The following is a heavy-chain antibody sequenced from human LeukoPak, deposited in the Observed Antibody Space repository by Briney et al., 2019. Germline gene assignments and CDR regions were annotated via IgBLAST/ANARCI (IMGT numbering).Heavy chain of an antibody. V-gene: IGHV3-74*01. CDR2: INSDGSST. CDR1: GFTFSSYW. D-gene: IGHD6-19*01. J-gene: IGHJ6*04. Sequence: GGSLRLSCAASGFTFSSYWMHWVRQAPGKGLVWVSRINSDGSSTSYADSVKGRFTISRDNVKNTLYLQMNSLRAEDTAVYYCASKATVYSSGLLPPRYGMDVWGKGTTVTVSS. CDR3: ASKATVYSSGLLPPRYGMDV.